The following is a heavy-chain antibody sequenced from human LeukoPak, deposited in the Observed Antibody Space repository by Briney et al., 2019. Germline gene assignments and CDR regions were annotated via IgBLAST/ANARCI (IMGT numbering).Heavy chain of an antibody. D-gene: IGHD1-26*01. V-gene: IGHV4-31*03. J-gene: IGHJ5*02. CDR1: GGSISSGGYY. Sequence: SQTLSLTCTVSGGSISSGGYYWSWIRQHPGKGLEWIGYIYHSGSTYYNPSLKSRVTISVDTSKSQFFLKLSSVTAADTAAYYCARGRSEEQLPGRFDPWGQGTLVTVSS. CDR3: ARGRSEEQLPGRFDP. CDR2: IYHSGST.